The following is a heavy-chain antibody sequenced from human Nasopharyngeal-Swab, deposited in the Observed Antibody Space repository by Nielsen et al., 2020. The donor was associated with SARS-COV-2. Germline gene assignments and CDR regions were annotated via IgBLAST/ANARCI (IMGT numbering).Heavy chain of an antibody. CDR2: ISYDGRNK. D-gene: IGHD3-22*01. CDR1: GFTFSSYA. J-gene: IGHJ4*02. CDR3: ARDGLEYYYFDRSEVGFDY. V-gene: IGHV3-30*04. Sequence: GESLKISCAASGFTFSSYAIHWVRQAPGKGLEWVTFISYDGRNKYYADSVKGRFTISRDNSKNTLYLQMNSLRAEDTAVYYCARDGLEYYYFDRSEVGFDYWGQGTLVTVSS.